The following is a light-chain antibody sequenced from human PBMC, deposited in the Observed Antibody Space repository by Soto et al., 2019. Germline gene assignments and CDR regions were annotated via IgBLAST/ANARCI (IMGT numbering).Light chain of an antibody. CDR1: QSVNGY. CDR2: HAS. CDR3: HQRTYWPRGT. Sequence: EIVLTQSPATLSLSPGERATLSCRASQSVNGYLAWYQQKPGQAPRLLIYHASNRATGIPVRFSGSGSGTDFTLTISSLEPEDFAVYYWHQRTYWPRGTFGGGTRVEMK. V-gene: IGKV3-11*01. J-gene: IGKJ4*01.